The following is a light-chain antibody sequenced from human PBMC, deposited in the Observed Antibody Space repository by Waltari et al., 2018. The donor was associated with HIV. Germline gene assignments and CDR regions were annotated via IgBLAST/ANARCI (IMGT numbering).Light chain of an antibody. CDR1: SSDVGCYNY. Sequence: QSALTQPASVSGSPGQSITISCTGTSSDVGCYNYVSWYQQHPGKAPKLMIYDFSKRPSGVSNRFSGSKSGNTASLTISGLQAEDEADYYCSSYTSSSTVVFGGGTKLTVL. J-gene: IGLJ2*01. CDR3: SSYTSSSTVV. V-gene: IGLV2-14*01. CDR2: DFS.